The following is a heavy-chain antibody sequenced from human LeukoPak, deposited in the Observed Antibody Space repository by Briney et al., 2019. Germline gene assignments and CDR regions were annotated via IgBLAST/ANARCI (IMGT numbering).Heavy chain of an antibody. J-gene: IGHJ4*02. CDR2: IYYSGST. V-gene: IGHV4-59*01. Sequence: PSETLSLTCTVSGGSISSYYWSWIRQPPGKGLEWIGYIYYSGSTNYNPSLKSRVTILVDTSKNQFSLKLSSVTAADTAVYYCARVLKNYYDSSGYCDCWAQGTLVTVSS. D-gene: IGHD3-22*01. CDR3: ARVLKNYYDSSGYCDC. CDR1: GGSISSYY.